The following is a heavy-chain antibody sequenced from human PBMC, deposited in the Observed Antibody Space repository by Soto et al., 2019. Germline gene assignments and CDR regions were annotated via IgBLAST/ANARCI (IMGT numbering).Heavy chain of an antibody. V-gene: IGHV3-21*01. J-gene: IGHJ3*02. CDR1: GCTFSDLG. Sequence: GGSLRLSCAAAGCTFSDLGIIWIRRDPGKGLEWVSFISSNSGYKYYADSMKGRLTISRDNAEKSMYLQMNSLRAEDTAVYYCARGGIAARLDAFDIWGQGTVVTVSS. D-gene: IGHD6-6*01. CDR3: ARGGIAARLDAFDI. CDR2: ISSNSGYK.